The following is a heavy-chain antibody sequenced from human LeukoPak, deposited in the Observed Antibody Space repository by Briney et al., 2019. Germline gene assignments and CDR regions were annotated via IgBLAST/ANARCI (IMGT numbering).Heavy chain of an antibody. CDR1: GGSISNYY. V-gene: IGHV4-59*08. J-gene: IGHJ6*03. Sequence: SETLSLTCTVSGGSISNYYWSWIRQPPGKGLEWIGYIYYSGSTNCNPSLKSRVTISVDTSKNQFSLKLSSVTAADTAVYYCARHLRLRYYYYYYMDVWGKGTTVTISS. CDR2: IYYSGST. CDR3: ARHLRLRYYYYYYMDV.